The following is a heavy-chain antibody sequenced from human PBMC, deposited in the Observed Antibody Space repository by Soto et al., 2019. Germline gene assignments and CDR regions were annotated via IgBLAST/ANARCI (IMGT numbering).Heavy chain of an antibody. CDR1: GGSISSGGYY. CDR3: AREGLATASTGRQAHWFDP. J-gene: IGHJ5*02. D-gene: IGHD6-13*01. Sequence: PSETLSLTCTVSGGSISSGGYYWSWIRQHPGKGLEWIGYIYYRGSTYYNPSLKSRVTISVDTSKNQFSLKLSSVTAADTAVYYCAREGLATASTGRQAHWFDPSGQGTLVTVSS. CDR2: IYYRGST. V-gene: IGHV4-31*03.